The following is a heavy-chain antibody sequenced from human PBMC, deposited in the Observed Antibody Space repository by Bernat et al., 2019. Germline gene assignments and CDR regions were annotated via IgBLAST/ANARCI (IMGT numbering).Heavy chain of an antibody. Sequence: EVQLVESGGGLVQPGGSLRVSCAASGFTFSSYAMSWVRQAPGKGLEWVSVIGGSGGSIHYADSVKGRFTISRDNSKNTLYLQMNSLRVADTAVYYCATLWSVGAFDIWGQGTVVTVSS. CDR1: GFTFSSYA. V-gene: IGHV3-23*04. D-gene: IGHD2-21*01. CDR2: IGGSGGSI. CDR3: ATLWSVGAFDI. J-gene: IGHJ3*02.